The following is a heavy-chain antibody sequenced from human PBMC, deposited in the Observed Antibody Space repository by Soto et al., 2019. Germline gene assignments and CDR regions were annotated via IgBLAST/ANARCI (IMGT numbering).Heavy chain of an antibody. CDR3: ARVEYTYNYRGLDY. J-gene: IGHJ4*02. D-gene: IGHD3-16*01. V-gene: IGHV4-34*01. CDR1: GGSLRGYE. Sequence: XTLSLLCAVCGGSLRGYEWTWIRQPPGKGLELIGEIDHSGSTNYNPSLKRRVTISVDTSKNQFSLKLASVTAADTAVYYCARVEYTYNYRGLDYWGQGTLGTVSS. CDR2: IDHSGST.